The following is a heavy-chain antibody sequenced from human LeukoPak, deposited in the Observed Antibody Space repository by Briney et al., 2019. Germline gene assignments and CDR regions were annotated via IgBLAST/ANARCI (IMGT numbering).Heavy chain of an antibody. Sequence: GGSLRLSCAASGFIFSSYSMNWVRQAPGKGLEWVSFISSSSSTIYYADSVKGRFTISRDNAKNSLYLQMNSLRAEDTAVYYCAREIYSSGWYWGQGTLVTVSS. V-gene: IGHV3-48*04. J-gene: IGHJ4*02. CDR3: AREIYSSGWY. CDR1: GFIFSSYS. CDR2: ISSSSSTI. D-gene: IGHD6-19*01.